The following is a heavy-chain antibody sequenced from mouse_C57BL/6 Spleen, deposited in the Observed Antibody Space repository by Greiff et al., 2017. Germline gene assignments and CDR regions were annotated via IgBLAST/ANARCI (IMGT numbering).Heavy chain of an antibody. CDR3: ARGGADDGVPYWYFDV. V-gene: IGHV1-39*01. CDR1: GYSFTDYN. Sequence: VQLQQSGPELVKPGASVKISCKASGYSFTDYNMNWVKQSTGKSLEWIGVINPNYGTTSYNQKFKGKATLTVDQSSSTAYMQLNSLTSEDSAVYYCARGGADDGVPYWYFDVWGTGTTVTVSS. D-gene: IGHD2-12*01. J-gene: IGHJ1*03. CDR2: INPNYGTT.